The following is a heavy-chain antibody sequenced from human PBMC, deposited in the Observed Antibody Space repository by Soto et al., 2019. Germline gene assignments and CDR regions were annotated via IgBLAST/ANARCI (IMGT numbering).Heavy chain of an antibody. Sequence: PSETLSLTCTVSGGSISSGGYYWSWIRQHPGKGLEWIGYIYYSGSTYYNPSLKSRVTISVDTSKNQFSLKLSSVTAADTAVYYCARDGYYVSGSNSYYYGMDVWGQGSTVTVSS. CDR2: IYYSGST. CDR1: GGSISSGGYY. CDR3: ARDGYYVSGSNSYYYGMDV. D-gene: IGHD3-10*01. J-gene: IGHJ6*02. V-gene: IGHV4-31*03.